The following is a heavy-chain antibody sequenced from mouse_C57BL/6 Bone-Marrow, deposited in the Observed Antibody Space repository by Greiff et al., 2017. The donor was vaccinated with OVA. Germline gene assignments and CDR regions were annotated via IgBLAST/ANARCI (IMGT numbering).Heavy chain of an antibody. Sequence: EVMLVESGGGLVQPGGSPKLSCAASGFTFSDYGMAWVRQAPRKGPEWVAFISNLAYSIYYADTVTGRFTISRENAKNTLYLEMSSLRSEDTAMYYCARHDGYYGFDYWGQGTTLTVSS. J-gene: IGHJ2*01. V-gene: IGHV5-15*01. CDR1: GFTFSDYG. D-gene: IGHD2-3*01. CDR2: ISNLAYSI. CDR3: ARHDGYYGFDY.